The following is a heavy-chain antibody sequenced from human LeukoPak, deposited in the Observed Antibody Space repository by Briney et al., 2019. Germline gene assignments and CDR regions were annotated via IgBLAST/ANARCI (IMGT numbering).Heavy chain of an antibody. J-gene: IGHJ4*02. Sequence: GGSLRLSCAASGFTFDDYAMHWVRQAPGKGLEWVSGISWNSGSIGYADSVRGRFTISRDNAKNSLYLQMNSLRAEDTAVYYCARHLSGVTGYTYGRGIDYWGQGTLVTVSS. CDR3: ARHLSGVTGYTYGRGIDY. D-gene: IGHD5-18*01. CDR1: GFTFDDYA. CDR2: ISWNSGSI. V-gene: IGHV3-9*01.